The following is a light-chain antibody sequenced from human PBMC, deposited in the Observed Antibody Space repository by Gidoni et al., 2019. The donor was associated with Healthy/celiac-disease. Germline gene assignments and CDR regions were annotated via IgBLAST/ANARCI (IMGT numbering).Light chain of an antibody. CDR1: QDISNY. J-gene: IGKJ3*01. CDR3: QQYDNLHFT. CDR2: DAS. Sequence: SQITPPPSSLYASVGDRVTITCQANQDISNYLNWYQQKPGKAPKVLIYDASNLQTGVPSRFSGSGSGTDFTFTISSLQPEDIATYYCQQYDNLHFTFXPXTKVDVK. V-gene: IGKV1-33*01.